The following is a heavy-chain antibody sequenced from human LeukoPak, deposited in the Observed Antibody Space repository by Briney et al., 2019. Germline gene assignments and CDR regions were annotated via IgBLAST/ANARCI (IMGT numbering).Heavy chain of an antibody. D-gene: IGHD2-2*01. CDR3: ARVRQLLIKTYYYYYMDV. CDR2: ISAYNGNT. Sequence: ASVKVSCKASGYTFTSYGISWVRQAPGQGLEWMGWISAYNGNTNYAQKPQGRVTMTTDTSTSTAYMELRSLRSDDTAVYYCARVRQLLIKTYYYYYMDVWGKGTTITVSS. CDR1: GYTFTSYG. J-gene: IGHJ6*03. V-gene: IGHV1-18*01.